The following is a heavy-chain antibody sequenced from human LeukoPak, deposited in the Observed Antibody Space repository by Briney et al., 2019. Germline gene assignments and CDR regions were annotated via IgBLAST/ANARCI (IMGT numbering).Heavy chain of an antibody. V-gene: IGHV4-39*07. CDR1: GGSLSNTGYY. CDR2: IYYSGST. Sequence: SETLSLTCTVSGGSLSNTGYYWGWIRQPPGKGLEWIGSIYYSGSTDYNPSLKSRVTVSVDTSKNQFSLKLRTATAADTAVYYCARIEAVTRGYNHAYYFDYWGQGTLVTVSS. D-gene: IGHD5-18*01. J-gene: IGHJ4*02. CDR3: ARIEAVTRGYNHAYYFDY.